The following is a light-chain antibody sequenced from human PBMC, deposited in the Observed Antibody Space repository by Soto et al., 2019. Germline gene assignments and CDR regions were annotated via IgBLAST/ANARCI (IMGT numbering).Light chain of an antibody. CDR1: SSDVGSYNL. CDR3: CSYAGSSTWV. J-gene: IGLJ3*02. CDR2: EGS. Sequence: QSALTQPASVSGSPGQSITISCTGTSSDVGSYNLVSWYQQHPGKAPKLMIYEGSKWPSGVSNRFSGSKSGNTASLTISGLQAEDEADHYCCSYAGSSTWVFGGGTKVTVL. V-gene: IGLV2-23*01.